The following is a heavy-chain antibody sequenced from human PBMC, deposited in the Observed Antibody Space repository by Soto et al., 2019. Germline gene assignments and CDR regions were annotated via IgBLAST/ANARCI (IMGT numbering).Heavy chain of an antibody. V-gene: IGHV4-38-2*01. D-gene: IGHD3-22*01. CDR2: IYHGGST. Sequence: PSETLSLTCAVSGYSISSGYYWGCLRQPPGKGLEGIGSIYHGGSTYYNPSLNSRLTLSIDMTNNNVSLILNCVTTADTAVYYCARVGPWVPYYYDSSPYNFENWFDPWGQGTLVTVSS. CDR1: GYSISSGYY. CDR3: ARVGPWVPYYYDSSPYNFENWFDP. J-gene: IGHJ5*02.